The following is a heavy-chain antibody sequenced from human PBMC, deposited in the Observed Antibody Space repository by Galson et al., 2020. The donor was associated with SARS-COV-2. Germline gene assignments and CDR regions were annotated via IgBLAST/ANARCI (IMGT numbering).Heavy chain of an antibody. CDR2: ISGSGGST. CDR1: GFTFSSYA. J-gene: IGHJ4*02. Sequence: GGSLRLSCAASGFTFSSYAMSWVRQAPGKGLEWVSAISGSGGSTYYADSVKGRFTISRDNSKNTLYLQMNSLRAEDTAVYYCAKDRYYDSSGYSIPPFDYWGQGTLVTVSS. D-gene: IGHD3-22*01. V-gene: IGHV3-23*01. CDR3: AKDRYYDSSGYSIPPFDY.